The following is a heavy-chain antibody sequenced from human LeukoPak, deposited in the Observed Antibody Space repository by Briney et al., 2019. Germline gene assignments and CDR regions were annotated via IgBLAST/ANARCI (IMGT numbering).Heavy chain of an antibody. CDR3: TTNPRH. CDR1: GITFINAW. CDR2: IKSKTDGGTV. V-gene: IGHV3-15*01. Sequence: GGSLRLSCAASGITFINAWMNWVRQAPGKGLEWVGRIKSKTDGGTVDYAAPVRGRFIISRDDSENTLYLQMNSLKTEDTAVYFCTTNPRHWGQGTLVTVSS. D-gene: IGHD1-14*01. J-gene: IGHJ4*02.